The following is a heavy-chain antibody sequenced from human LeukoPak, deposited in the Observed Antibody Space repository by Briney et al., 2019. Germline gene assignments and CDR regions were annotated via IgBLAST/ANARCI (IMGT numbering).Heavy chain of an antibody. Sequence: EPGGSLRLSRAASGFTFSSYSMNWVRQAPGKGLEWVSSISSSSSYIYYADSVKGRFTISRDNAKNSLYLQMNSLRAEDTAVYYCARVGIAAAGPFSNYYMDVWGKGTTVTVSS. V-gene: IGHV3-21*01. CDR1: GFTFSSYS. CDR3: ARVGIAAAGPFSNYYMDV. CDR2: ISSSSSYI. D-gene: IGHD6-13*01. J-gene: IGHJ6*03.